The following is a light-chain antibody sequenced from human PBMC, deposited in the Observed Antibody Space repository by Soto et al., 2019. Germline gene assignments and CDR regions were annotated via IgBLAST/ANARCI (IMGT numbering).Light chain of an antibody. CDR3: SSYTSSSTSDWV. CDR1: RSNMGRNT. Sequence: QSVLTQPPSASGTPGQSVTISCSGSRSNMGRNTVTWYQQLPGTAPKLLIFEVSNRPSGVSNRFSGSKSGNTASLTISGLQAEDEADYYCSSYTSSSTSDWVFGGGTKLTVL. CDR2: EVS. J-gene: IGLJ3*02. V-gene: IGLV2-14*01.